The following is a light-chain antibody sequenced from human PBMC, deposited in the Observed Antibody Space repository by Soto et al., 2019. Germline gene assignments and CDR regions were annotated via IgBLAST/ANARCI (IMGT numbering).Light chain of an antibody. CDR1: SSDVGGYNY. CDR3: SSYAGSIHYV. J-gene: IGLJ1*01. CDR2: EGT. Sequence: QSVLTQPLSASGSPGQSVTISCTGTSSDVGGYNYVSWYQQHPGKAPKLMIYEGTKRPSGVPDRFSGSKSGNTASLTVSGLQAEDEADYYCSSYAGSIHYVFGTGTKVTVL. V-gene: IGLV2-8*01.